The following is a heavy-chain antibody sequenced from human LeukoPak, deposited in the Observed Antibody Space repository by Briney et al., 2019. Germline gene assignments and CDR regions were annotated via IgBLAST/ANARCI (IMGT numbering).Heavy chain of an antibody. V-gene: IGHV5-51*01. CDR1: GYSFASYW. D-gene: IGHD3-9*01. CDR2: IYPGDSDT. Sequence: GESLKISCKGPGYSFASYWIGWVRQLPGKGLEWMGIIYPGDSDTRYSPSFQGQVTVSADKSISTAYLQWSSLKASDTAMYYCARGTGYYSDDAFDIWGQGTMVTVSS. CDR3: ARGTGYYSDDAFDI. J-gene: IGHJ3*02.